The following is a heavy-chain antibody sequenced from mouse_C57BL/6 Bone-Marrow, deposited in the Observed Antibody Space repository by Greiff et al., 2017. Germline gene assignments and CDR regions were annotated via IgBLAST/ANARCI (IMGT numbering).Heavy chain of an antibody. CDR3: ARRRNGPSYYAMDY. CDR2: IYPRSGNT. D-gene: IGHD3-1*01. V-gene: IGHV1-81*01. Sequence: VQLQQSGAELARPGASVKLSCKASGYTFTSYGISWVKQRTGQGLEWIGEIYPRSGNTYYNEKFKGKATLTADKSSSTAYMELRSLTSEDSAVYFCARRRNGPSYYAMDYWGQGTSVTVSS. J-gene: IGHJ4*01. CDR1: GYTFTSYG.